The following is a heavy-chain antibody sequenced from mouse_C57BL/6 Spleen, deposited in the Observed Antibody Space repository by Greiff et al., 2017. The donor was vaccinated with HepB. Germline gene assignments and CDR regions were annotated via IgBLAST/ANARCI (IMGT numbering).Heavy chain of an antibody. CDR1: GFSLTSYG. J-gene: IGHJ4*01. Sequence: VQLQQSGPGLVQPSQSLSITCTVSGFSLTSYGVHWVRQSPGKGLEWLGVIWSGGSTDYNAAFISRLSISKDNSKSQVFFKMNSLQADDTAIYYCARIGNYYGSPYAMDYWGQGTSVTVSS. V-gene: IGHV2-2*01. CDR2: IWSGGST. CDR3: ARIGNYYGSPYAMDY. D-gene: IGHD1-1*01.